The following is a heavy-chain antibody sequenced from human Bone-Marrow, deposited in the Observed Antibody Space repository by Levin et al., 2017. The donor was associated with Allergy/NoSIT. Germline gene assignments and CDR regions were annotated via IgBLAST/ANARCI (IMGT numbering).Heavy chain of an antibody. CDR2: ITGSGGST. D-gene: IGHD6-19*01. J-gene: IGHJ5*02. V-gene: IGHV3-23*01. CDR3: AKEWVVVPGNVNWFDT. CDR1: GFTFSNYA. Sequence: HPGGSLRLSCATSGFTFSNYAVTWVRQAPGKGLEWVSTITGSGGSTYYADSVKGRFTISRDNLKNTVYLHMRSLRAEDTALYYCAKEWVVVPGNVNWFDTWGQGTLVTVSP.